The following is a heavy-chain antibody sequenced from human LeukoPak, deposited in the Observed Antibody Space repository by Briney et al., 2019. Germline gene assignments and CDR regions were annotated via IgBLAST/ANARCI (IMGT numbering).Heavy chain of an antibody. CDR2: IHYSGSA. J-gene: IGHJ4*02. CDR3: ARGDDEYTYGYYFAS. CDR1: GGSISTSY. D-gene: IGHD5-18*01. V-gene: IGHV4-59*01. Sequence: SETLSLTCTVSGGSISTSYWGWIRQPPGKGLEYIGFIHYSGSANYNSSLERRVTISLDTSKNQFSLNLRSVTAADTAIYYCARGDDEYTYGYYFASWGQGTLVTVSS.